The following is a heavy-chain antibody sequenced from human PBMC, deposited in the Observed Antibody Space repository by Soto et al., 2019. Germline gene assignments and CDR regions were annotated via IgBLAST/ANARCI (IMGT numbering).Heavy chain of an antibody. D-gene: IGHD1-26*01. CDR2: MNPNRGNT. CDR1: GYTFNSYG. CDR3: ARVAATNWFDP. Sequence: ASVKVSCKASGYTFNSYGINRVRQATGEGLEWMGWMNPNRGNTGYAQKFLGRVTMTRNTSISTDSMELSGLRSEDTARYYCARVAATNWFDPWGQGTLVTVSS. J-gene: IGHJ5*02. V-gene: IGHV1-8*01.